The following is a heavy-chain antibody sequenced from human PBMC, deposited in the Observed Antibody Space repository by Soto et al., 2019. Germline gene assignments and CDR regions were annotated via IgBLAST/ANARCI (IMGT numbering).Heavy chain of an antibody. Sequence: ASETLSLTCTVSYGSITNSSYYWGWIRQPPGKGLEWMGSIHHSGTIYNNPSLKSRVTISVDTSKNQFSLKLSSVTAADTAVYYCARGAYSYGSRGYNWFDPWGQGTLVTVSS. V-gene: IGHV4-39*01. CDR2: IHHSGTI. J-gene: IGHJ5*02. CDR1: YGSITNSSYY. D-gene: IGHD5-18*01. CDR3: ARGAYSYGSRGYNWFDP.